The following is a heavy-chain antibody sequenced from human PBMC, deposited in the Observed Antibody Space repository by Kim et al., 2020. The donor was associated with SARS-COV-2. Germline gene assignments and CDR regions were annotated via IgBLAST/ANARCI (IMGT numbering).Heavy chain of an antibody. V-gene: IGHV3-30*18. D-gene: IGHD6-13*01. Sequence: GGSLRLSCAASGFTFSSYGMHWVRQAPGKGLEWVAVISYDGSNKYYADSVKGRFTISRDNSKNTLYLQMNSLRAEDTAVYYCAKGRGIAAAGTPSWFDP. J-gene: IGHJ5*02. CDR1: GFTFSSYG. CDR2: ISYDGSNK. CDR3: AKGRGIAAAGTPSWFDP.